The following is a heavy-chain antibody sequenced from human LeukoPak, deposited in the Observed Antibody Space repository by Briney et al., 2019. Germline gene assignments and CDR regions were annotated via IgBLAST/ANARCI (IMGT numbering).Heavy chain of an antibody. CDR2: ILYDGNNK. Sequence: PGGSLRLSCVASGFTFSTYAMHWVRQAPGKGLEWVAVILYDGNNKYYADSVKGRFTISRDNSKNTLYLQMNSLRAEDTAVYYCARGRKYSYGTYYYGLDVWSQGTTVTVCS. CDR1: GFTFSTYA. V-gene: IGHV3-30-3*01. CDR3: ARGRKYSYGTYYYGLDV. J-gene: IGHJ6*02. D-gene: IGHD5-18*01.